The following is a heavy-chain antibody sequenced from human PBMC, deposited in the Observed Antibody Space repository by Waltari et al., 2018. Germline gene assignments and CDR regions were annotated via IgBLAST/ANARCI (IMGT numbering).Heavy chain of an antibody. V-gene: IGHV3-73*01. D-gene: IGHD2-21*02. J-gene: IGHJ4*02. CDR3: ARDRDGGNSGGDY. Sequence: EVQLVESGGGFVQPGGSLKLSCAASGFTFSGSAMHCVRQASGKGVEWVGRSRSKANSYATAYTASVKGRCTISRDDSKNTAYLQMNSLKTEDTALYYCARDRDGGNSGGDYWGQGTLVTVSS. CDR2: SRSKANSYAT. CDR1: GFTFSGSA.